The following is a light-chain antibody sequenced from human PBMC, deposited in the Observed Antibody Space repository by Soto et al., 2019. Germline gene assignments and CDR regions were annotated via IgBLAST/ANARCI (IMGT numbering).Light chain of an antibody. CDR1: NSDVGGYNF. V-gene: IGLV2-11*01. J-gene: IGLJ3*02. CDR3: CSYSASDIRV. Sequence: QSALTQPRSVSGSPGQSVTIYCTGTNSDVGGYNFVSWYQQLPGKAPKLMISAVSQRPSGVPDRFSGSKSGNTASLTISGLQADAEADYFFCSYSASDIRVFGGGTKLTVL. CDR2: AVS.